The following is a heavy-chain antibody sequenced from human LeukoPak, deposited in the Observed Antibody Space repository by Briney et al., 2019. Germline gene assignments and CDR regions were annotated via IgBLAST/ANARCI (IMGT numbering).Heavy chain of an antibody. D-gene: IGHD7-27*01. CDR3: ARRPTGDPKFDY. CDR1: GGSISSYY. J-gene: IGHJ4*02. V-gene: IGHV4-59*08. Sequence: PSETLSLTCTVSGGSISSYYWSWIRQPPGKGLEWIGYIHYSGSTNYNPSLKNRVTISVDTSKNQFSLKLSTVTAADTAVYYCARRPTGDPKFDYWGQGTLVTVSS. CDR2: IHYSGST.